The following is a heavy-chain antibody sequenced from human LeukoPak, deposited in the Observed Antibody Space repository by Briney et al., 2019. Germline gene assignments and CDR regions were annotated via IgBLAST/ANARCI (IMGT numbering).Heavy chain of an antibody. CDR2: IIPIFGTA. D-gene: IGHD3-3*01. CDR3: ARGITIFGVVTFGAFDI. Sequence: ASVKVSCKASGGTFSSYAISWVRQAPGQGLEWMGGIIPIFGTANYAQKFRGRVTITTDESTSTAYMELSSLRSEDTAVYYCARGITIFGVVTFGAFDIWGQGTMVTVSS. CDR1: GGTFSSYA. V-gene: IGHV1-69*05. J-gene: IGHJ3*02.